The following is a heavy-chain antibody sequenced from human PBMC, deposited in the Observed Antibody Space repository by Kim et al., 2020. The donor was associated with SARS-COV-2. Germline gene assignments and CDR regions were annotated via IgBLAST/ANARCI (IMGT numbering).Heavy chain of an antibody. D-gene: IGHD6-19*01. V-gene: IGHV3-33*01. Sequence: GGSLRLSCAASGFTFSSYAMHWVRQAPGKGLEWVAVIWYDGSNKYYADSVKGRFTISRDNSKSTLYLQMNSLRAEDTAVFYCARGPIALATVDYGMDVWGQGTTVTVSS. CDR1: GFTFSSYA. J-gene: IGHJ6*02. CDR3: ARGPIALATVDYGMDV. CDR2: IWYDGSNK.